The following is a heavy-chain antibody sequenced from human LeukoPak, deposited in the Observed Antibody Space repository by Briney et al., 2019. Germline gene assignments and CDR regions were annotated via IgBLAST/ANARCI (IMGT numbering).Heavy chain of an antibody. CDR2: INTDGSST. Sequence: PGGSLRLSCAASGFTFSSYWMHWVRQAPGKGLVWVSRINTDGSSTSYADSVKGRFTISRDNSKNTLYLQMNSLRAEDTAVYYCAKARTGYSSGWTDAFDIWGQGTMVTVSS. CDR1: GFTFSSYW. CDR3: AKARTGYSSGWTDAFDI. V-gene: IGHV3-74*01. J-gene: IGHJ3*02. D-gene: IGHD6-19*01.